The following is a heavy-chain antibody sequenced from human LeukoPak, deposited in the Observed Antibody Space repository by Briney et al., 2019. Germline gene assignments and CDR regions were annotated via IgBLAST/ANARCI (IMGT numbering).Heavy chain of an antibody. CDR1: GFTFSSYW. D-gene: IGHD3-3*01. J-gene: IGHJ5*02. CDR2: IKQDGSEK. V-gene: IGHV3-7*01. CDR3: ARNVLRFLEWSSAIDP. Sequence: GGSLRLSCAASGFTFSSYWMSWVRQAPGKGLEWVANIKQDGSEKYYVDSVKGRFTISRDNSKNTLYLQMNSLRAEDTAVYYCARNVLRFLEWSSAIDPWGQGTLVTVSS.